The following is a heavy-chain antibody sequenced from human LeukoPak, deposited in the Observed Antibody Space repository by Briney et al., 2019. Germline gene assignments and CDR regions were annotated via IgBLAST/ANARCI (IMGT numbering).Heavy chain of an antibody. V-gene: IGHV1-2*04. Sequence: ASVKVSCKSSGYTFTDYFLHWVRQAPGRGLERMGCINLHTGGAHYAQKFQDWVSLTRDTSIDTAFMELSSLRSDATAIYYCARDFLGRTNGGSNYFGMDVWGQGTTVTVSS. CDR3: ARDFLGRTNGGSNYFGMDV. CDR1: GYTFTDYF. D-gene: IGHD2-8*01. CDR2: INLHTGGA. J-gene: IGHJ6*02.